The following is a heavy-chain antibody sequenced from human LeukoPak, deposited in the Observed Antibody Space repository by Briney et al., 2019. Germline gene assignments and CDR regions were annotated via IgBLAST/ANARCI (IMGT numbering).Heavy chain of an antibody. V-gene: IGHV3-23*01. Sequence: GGSLRLSCAASGFTFSSYAMSWVRQAPGKGLEWVSAISGSGGSTYYADSVKGRFTISRDNSKDTLYLQMNSLRAEDTAVYYCARDKFSKQRYSSGWYVYYGMDVWGQGTTVTVPS. D-gene: IGHD6-19*01. CDR2: ISGSGGST. J-gene: IGHJ6*02. CDR1: GFTFSSYA. CDR3: ARDKFSKQRYSSGWYVYYGMDV.